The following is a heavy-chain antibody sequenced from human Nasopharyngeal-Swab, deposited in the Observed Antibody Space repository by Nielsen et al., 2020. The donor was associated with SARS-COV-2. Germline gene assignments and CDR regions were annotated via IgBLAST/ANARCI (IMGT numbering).Heavy chain of an antibody. CDR3: ARGRSITMIVVVITTEWYYYMDV. V-gene: IGHV1-8*01. Sequence: ASVKVSCKASGYTFTSYDINWVRQATGQGLEWMGWMNPNSGNTGYAQKFQGRVTMTRNTSISTAYMELRSLRSEDTAVYYCARGRSITMIVVVITTEWYYYMDVWGKVTTVTVSS. CDR2: MNPNSGNT. D-gene: IGHD3-22*01. J-gene: IGHJ6*03. CDR1: GYTFTSYD.